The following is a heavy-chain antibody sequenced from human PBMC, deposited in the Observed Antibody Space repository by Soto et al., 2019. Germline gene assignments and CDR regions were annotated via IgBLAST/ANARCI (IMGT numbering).Heavy chain of an antibody. Sequence: QVQLVQSGPGVKKSGSSVKVSCKLSGGTFTSETISWVRQAPGQGLEWMGRINPIRGTGNYAQKLQGRITITEDKSTNTGYMELSSLTSEDTAVYFCARQEVYYNMVTVPVSYMDFWGNGTTVTVSS. D-gene: IGHD3-10*01. J-gene: IGHJ6*03. CDR3: ARQEVYYNMVTVPVSYMDF. CDR1: GGTFTSET. V-gene: IGHV1-69*08. CDR2: INPIRGTG.